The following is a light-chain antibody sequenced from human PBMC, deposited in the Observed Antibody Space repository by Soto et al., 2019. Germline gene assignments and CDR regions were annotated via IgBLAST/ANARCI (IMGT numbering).Light chain of an antibody. J-gene: IGKJ3*01. CDR3: QQYGGSPSFT. V-gene: IGKV3-20*01. CDR2: AAS. CDR1: ETVDSNS. Sequence: IVLTQSPGTLSLSPGEGATLSCRASETVDSNSLAWYQQKPGQAPRLLIYAASRRATGIPDRFIGSGSGTAFSLIITRLEPEDFAVYYCQQYGGSPSFTFGPGTRVDVK.